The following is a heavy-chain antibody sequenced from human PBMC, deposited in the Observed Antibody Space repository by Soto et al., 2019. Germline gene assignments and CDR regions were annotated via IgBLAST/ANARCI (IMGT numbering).Heavy chain of an antibody. V-gene: IGHV5-51*01. Sequence: GESLKISCQASGYTFIYFWVAWVRQVPGKGLEWMGVIYPGASDIRYSPSFEGHVTISADKSTNTAYLQWSSLEAADTAIYYCARQGTSRGSDYAAFDHWGPGILVTVSS. J-gene: IGHJ4*02. CDR1: GYTFIYFW. CDR2: IYPGASDI. D-gene: IGHD3-10*01. CDR3: ARQGTSRGSDYAAFDH.